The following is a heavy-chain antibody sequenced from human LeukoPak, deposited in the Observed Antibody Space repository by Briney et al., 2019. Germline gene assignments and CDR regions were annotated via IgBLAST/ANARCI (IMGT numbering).Heavy chain of an antibody. CDR2: IIPIFGTA. V-gene: IGHV1-69*06. CDR3: ARDQRPGIQLWLTPGV. CDR1: GGTFSSYA. J-gene: IGHJ3*01. D-gene: IGHD5-18*01. Sequence: ASVKVSCKASGGTFSSYAISWVRQAPGQGLEWMGGIIPIFGTANYAQKFQGRVTITADKSTSTAYMELSSLRSEDTAVYYCARDQRPGIQLWLTPGVWGQGTMVTVSS.